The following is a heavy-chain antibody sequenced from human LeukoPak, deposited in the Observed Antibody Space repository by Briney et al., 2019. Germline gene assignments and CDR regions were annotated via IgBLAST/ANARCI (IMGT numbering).Heavy chain of an antibody. D-gene: IGHD3-22*01. Sequence: PGGSLRLSCAASGFTFSSYWMHWVRHAPGKGLVWVSRINSDGSSTSYADSVKGRFTISRDNAKNTLYLQMNSLRAEDTAVYYCARVRYYYDSSGYYTHYYFDYWGQGTLVTVSS. J-gene: IGHJ4*02. CDR1: GFTFSSYW. V-gene: IGHV3-74*01. CDR2: INSDGSST. CDR3: ARVRYYYDSSGYYTHYYFDY.